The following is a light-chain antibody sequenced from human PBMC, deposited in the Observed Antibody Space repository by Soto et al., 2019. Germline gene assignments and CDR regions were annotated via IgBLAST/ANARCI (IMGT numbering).Light chain of an antibody. CDR2: GNS. V-gene: IGLV1-40*01. CDR1: SSNIGAGYD. Sequence: QSVLTQPPSVSGAPGQRVTISCTGSSSNIGAGYDVYWYQHLPGTAPKLLIYGNSNRPSGVPDRFSGSKSGTSASLAITGLQAEDEADYYCSSYTSSSTLVVFGGGTKLTVL. J-gene: IGLJ2*01. CDR3: SSYTSSSTLVV.